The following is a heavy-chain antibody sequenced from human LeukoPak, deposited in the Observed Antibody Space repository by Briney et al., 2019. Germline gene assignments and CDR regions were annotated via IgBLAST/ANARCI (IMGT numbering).Heavy chain of an antibody. CDR3: ARDGLGSAFDY. CDR1: GFTFSSYW. CDR2: IKQDGSEE. Sequence: GGSLRLSCAASGFTFSSYWMTWVRQAPGKGLEWVANIKQDGSEEYYVDSAKGRFTISRDNAKNSLYLQMNSLRAEDTAVYYCARDGLGSAFDYWGQGTLVTVSS. J-gene: IGHJ4*02. V-gene: IGHV3-7*01. D-gene: IGHD3/OR15-3a*01.